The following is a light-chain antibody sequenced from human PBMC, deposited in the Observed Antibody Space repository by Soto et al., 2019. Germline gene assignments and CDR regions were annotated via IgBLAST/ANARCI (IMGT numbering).Light chain of an antibody. V-gene: IGKV1-6*01. Sequence: AIQLTQSPSSLSASVGYRVTITCRASQGIRNDLGWYQQKPGKAPKLLIYAASSLQSGVPSRFSGSASGTDFTLTISSLQPEDFATYYCLQDYSYPWTFGQGTKVDNK. CDR1: QGIRND. J-gene: IGKJ1*01. CDR3: LQDYSYPWT. CDR2: AAS.